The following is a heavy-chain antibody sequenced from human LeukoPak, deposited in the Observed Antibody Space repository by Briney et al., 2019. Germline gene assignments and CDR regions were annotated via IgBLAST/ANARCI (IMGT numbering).Heavy chain of an antibody. V-gene: IGHV4-34*01. Sequence: SETLSLTCAVYGGSFSGYYWSWIRQPPGKGLEWIGEINHSGSTNYNPSLKSRVTISVDTSKNQFSLKLSSVAAADTAVYYCARGGSGSYYGYSDYWGQGTLATVSS. J-gene: IGHJ4*02. CDR1: GGSFSGYY. CDR2: INHSGST. CDR3: ARGGSGSYYGYSDY. D-gene: IGHD1-26*01.